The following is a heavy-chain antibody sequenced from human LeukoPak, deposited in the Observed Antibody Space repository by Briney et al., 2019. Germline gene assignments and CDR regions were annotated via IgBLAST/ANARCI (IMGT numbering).Heavy chain of an antibody. CDR1: GYSFTSYW. J-gene: IGHJ6*02. D-gene: IGHD3-10*01. CDR3: ARGSGSPNPDYYYYYGMDV. V-gene: IGHV5-51*01. CDR2: IYPGDSDT. Sequence: GESLKISCKGSGYSFTSYWIGWVRQMPGKGLEWMGIIYPGDSDTRYSPSFQGQVTISADKSISTAYLQWSSLKASDTAMYYCARGSGSPNPDYYYYYGMDVWGQGTTVTVSS.